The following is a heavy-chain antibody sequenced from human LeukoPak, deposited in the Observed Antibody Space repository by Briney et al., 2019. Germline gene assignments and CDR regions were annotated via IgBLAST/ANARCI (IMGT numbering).Heavy chain of an antibody. J-gene: IGHJ4*02. V-gene: IGHV3-48*04. CDR1: GFSFSNYY. CDR3: AREGDGSRYYFDY. CDR2: INGRGDII. Sequence: GGSLRLSCKASGFSFSNYYMNWVRQAPGKGLEWLSHINGRGDIINYADSVKGRFTISRDNARNSLDLHMSSLGAEDTAVYYCAREGDGSRYYFDYWGQGILVTVSS. D-gene: IGHD2-21*01.